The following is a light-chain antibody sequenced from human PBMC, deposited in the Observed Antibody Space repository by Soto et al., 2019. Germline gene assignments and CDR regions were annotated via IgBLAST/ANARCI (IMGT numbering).Light chain of an antibody. CDR1: SGHSSYA. Sequence: QSVLTQSPSASASLGASVKLTCTLSSGHSSYAIAWHQQQPEKGPRYLMKLNSDGSHSKGDVIPDLFSGSSSGAERYLIISSLQSEDEADYCCQTWGTGIHVFGAGTKVTVL. V-gene: IGLV4-69*01. CDR3: QTWGTGIHV. J-gene: IGLJ1*01. CDR2: LNSDGSH.